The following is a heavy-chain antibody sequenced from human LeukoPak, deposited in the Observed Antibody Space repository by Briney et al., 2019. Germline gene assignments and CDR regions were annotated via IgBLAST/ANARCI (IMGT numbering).Heavy chain of an antibody. J-gene: IGHJ4*02. CDR2: ISAYNGNT. CDR3: ARMGLIGDYEDY. D-gene: IGHD4-17*01. V-gene: IGHV1-18*01. CDR1: GYTFTSYG. Sequence: ASVKVSCKASGYTFTSYGISWVRQAPGQGLEWMGWISAYNGNTNYAQKLQGRVTMTTDTSTRTAYMKLRSLRSDDTAVYYCARMGLIGDYEDYWGQGTLVTVSS.